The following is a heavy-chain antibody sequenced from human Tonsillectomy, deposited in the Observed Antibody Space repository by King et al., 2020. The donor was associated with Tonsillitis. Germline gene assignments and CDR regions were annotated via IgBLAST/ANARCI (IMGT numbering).Heavy chain of an antibody. D-gene: IGHD1-7*01. Sequence: QLQESGPGLVKPSETLSLTCAVSGYSISSGYYWGWIRQPPGKGLEWIGSIYHSGSTYYNPSLKSRVTISVDTSKNQFSLKLSSVTAADTAVYYCARDLTELELLDYWGQGTLVTVSS. J-gene: IGHJ4*02. CDR3: ARDLTELELLDY. CDR1: GYSISSGYY. V-gene: IGHV4-38-2*02. CDR2: IYHSGST.